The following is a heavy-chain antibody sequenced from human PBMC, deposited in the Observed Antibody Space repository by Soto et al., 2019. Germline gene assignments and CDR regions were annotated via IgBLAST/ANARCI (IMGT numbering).Heavy chain of an antibody. Sequence: EVQLVESGGGLVQPGGSLRLSCAASGFTFSNYWMYWVRQAPGKGLVWVSRVNNDGTDTTHADSVKGRFTISRDNAENTLYLQRNSLRAEDTAGYYGARGGLQHALDVWGQGSTVTVSS. J-gene: IGHJ6*02. CDR3: ARGGLQHALDV. CDR1: GFTFSNYW. CDR2: VNNDGTDT. V-gene: IGHV3-74*03. D-gene: IGHD6-13*01.